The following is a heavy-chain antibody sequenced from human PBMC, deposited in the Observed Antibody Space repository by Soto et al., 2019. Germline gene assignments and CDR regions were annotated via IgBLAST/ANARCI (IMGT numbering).Heavy chain of an antibody. D-gene: IGHD3-16*02. CDR1: GYTFTSYG. V-gene: IGHV1-18*01. Sequence: QVQLVQSGAEVKKPGASVKVSCKASGYTFTSYGISWVRQAPGQGLEWMGWISAYNGNTNYAQKLQGRVTMTTDTSTSTDYMELRSLISDETAVYCCARESYSYDYIWGCYRSAAFDIWGQGTMVTVSS. CDR3: ARESYSYDYIWGCYRSAAFDI. CDR2: ISAYNGNT. J-gene: IGHJ3*02.